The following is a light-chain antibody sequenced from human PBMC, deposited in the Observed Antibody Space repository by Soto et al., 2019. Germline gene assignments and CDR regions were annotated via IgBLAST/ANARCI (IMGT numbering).Light chain of an antibody. CDR1: QSVSSNS. J-gene: IGKJ2*01. Sequence: EIVLTQSPGTLSLSPGERATLSCRTSQSVSSNSLAWYQQKPGQAPRLLIYGASSRATGIPDRFSGSGSGTDFTLTITRLDPEDFAVYYCQQYGSSPRTFGQGTNLE. CDR2: GAS. CDR3: QQYGSSPRT. V-gene: IGKV3-20*01.